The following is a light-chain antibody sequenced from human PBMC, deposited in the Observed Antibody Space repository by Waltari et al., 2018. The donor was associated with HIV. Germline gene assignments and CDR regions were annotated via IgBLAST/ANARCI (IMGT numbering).Light chain of an antibody. CDR3: SAYAGSNNWV. J-gene: IGLJ3*02. CDR2: EAT. Sequence: QSALTQPRSASGSPGPSVTISCSGTIRDVVGYNYVSWYQQYPGKAPKLMIYEATKRPSGVPDRFSGSKSDNTASLTVSGLQAEDEADYYCSAYAGSNNWVFGGGTKLTVL. CDR1: IRDVVGYNY. V-gene: IGLV2-8*01.